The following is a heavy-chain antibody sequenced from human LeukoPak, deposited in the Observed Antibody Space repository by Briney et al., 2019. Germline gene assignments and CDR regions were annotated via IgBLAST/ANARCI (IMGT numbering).Heavy chain of an antibody. CDR2: ISSSGSTI. V-gene: IGHV3-11*01. CDR1: GFTVSNSY. J-gene: IGHJ4*02. Sequence: PGGSLRLSCAASGFTVSNSYMSWIRQAPGKGLEWVSYISSSGSTIYYADSVKGRFTISRDNAKNSLYLQMNSLRAEDTAVYYCARGLIPEFRYSYGLFDYWGQGTLVTVSS. D-gene: IGHD5-18*01. CDR3: ARGLIPEFRYSYGLFDY.